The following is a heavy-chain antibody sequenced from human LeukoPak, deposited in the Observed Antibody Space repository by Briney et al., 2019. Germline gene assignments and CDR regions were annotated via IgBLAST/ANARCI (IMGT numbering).Heavy chain of an antibody. Sequence: KSSETLSLTCTVSGGSISSYYWSWIRQPAGKGLEWIGRIFTSGSTHYNPSLKSRVTMSVDTSKNQFSLRPSSVTAADTAVYYCARVFDKDVWGKGTTVTVSS. CDR1: GGSISSYY. CDR2: IFTSGST. V-gene: IGHV4-4*07. D-gene: IGHD2-21*01. CDR3: ARVFDKDV. J-gene: IGHJ6*03.